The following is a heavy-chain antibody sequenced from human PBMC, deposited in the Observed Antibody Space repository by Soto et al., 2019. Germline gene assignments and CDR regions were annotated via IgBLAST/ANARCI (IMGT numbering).Heavy chain of an antibody. V-gene: IGHV4-61*01. CDR1: GGSVTGGTYY. CDR3: ARGRDYDSSGYYFLAY. CDR2: IYYTGST. D-gene: IGHD3-22*01. J-gene: IGHJ4*02. Sequence: SETLSLTCTVSGGSVTGGTYYWTWIRQPPGKGLEWIGYIYYTGSTNYNLSLKSRVSISLDTSKNQFSLRLSSVTAADTAMYYCARGRDYDSSGYYFLAYWGQGTLVTVS.